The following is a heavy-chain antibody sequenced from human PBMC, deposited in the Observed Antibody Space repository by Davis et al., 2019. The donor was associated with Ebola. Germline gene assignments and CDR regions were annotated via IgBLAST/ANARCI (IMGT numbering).Heavy chain of an antibody. CDR3: ARERWLSSYYFDY. CDR1: GFTFRTHT. Sequence: GGSLRLSCAASGFTFRTHTMHWVRQAPGKGLEWVAVIGSDGINTVYADSVKGRFTISRDNSKNTLYLQMNSLRAEDTAVYYCARERWLSSYYFDYWGQGTLVTVSS. V-gene: IGHV3-30-3*01. CDR2: IGSDGINT. J-gene: IGHJ4*02. D-gene: IGHD5-24*01.